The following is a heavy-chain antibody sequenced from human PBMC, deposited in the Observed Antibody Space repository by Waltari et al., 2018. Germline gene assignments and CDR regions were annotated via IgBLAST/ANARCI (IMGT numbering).Heavy chain of an antibody. CDR3: ARGNSSSSDP. D-gene: IGHD6-6*01. V-gene: IGHV4-61*09. CDR1: GGSISSGSYY. Sequence: QVQLQESGPGLVKPSQTLSLTCTVSGGSISSGSYYWSLIRQPAGKGLEWIGYIYTSGSTNYNPSLKSRVTISVDTSKNQFSLKLSSVTAADTAVYYCARGNSSSSDPWGQGTLVTVSS. J-gene: IGHJ5*02. CDR2: IYTSGST.